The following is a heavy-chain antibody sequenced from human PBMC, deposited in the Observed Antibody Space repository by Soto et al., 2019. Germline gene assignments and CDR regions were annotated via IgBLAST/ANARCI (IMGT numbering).Heavy chain of an antibody. D-gene: IGHD7-27*01. CDR3: ARQRTGDFYDAFDI. Sequence: QLQLQESGPGLVKPSETLSLTCTVSGGFLSRSDYYWGWIRQPPGKGLEWFGSIYYSGSTSYNPSLKSRLTISVDTSKNQFSLKLSSVTAADTAVYYCARQRTGDFYDAFDIWGQGTMVTVSS. V-gene: IGHV4-39*01. CDR2: IYYSGST. CDR1: GGFLSRSDYY. J-gene: IGHJ3*02.